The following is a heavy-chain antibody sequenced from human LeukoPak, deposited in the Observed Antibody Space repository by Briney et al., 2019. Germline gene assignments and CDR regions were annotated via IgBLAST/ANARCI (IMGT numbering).Heavy chain of an antibody. D-gene: IGHD5-24*01. CDR1: GYTFTSYG. J-gene: IGHJ6*03. V-gene: IGHV1-8*03. Sequence: ASVKVSCKASGYTFTSYGISWVRQAPGQGLEWMGWMNPNSGNTGYAQKFQGRVTITRNTSISTAYMELSSLRSEDTAVYYCARRGWLQFGGTYYYYYYMDVWGKGTTVTVSS. CDR3: ARRGWLQFGGTYYYYYYMDV. CDR2: MNPNSGNT.